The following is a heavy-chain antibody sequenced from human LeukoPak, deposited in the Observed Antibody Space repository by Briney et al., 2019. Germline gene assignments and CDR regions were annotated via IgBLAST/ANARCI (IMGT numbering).Heavy chain of an antibody. J-gene: IGHJ4*02. CDR1: GGSFSYYY. Sequence: PSETLSLTCAVYGGSFSYYYWSWIRQPPGKGLEWIGEINHSGITNYNPSLKSRVTISADTSKNQFSLKLTSVTAADTAVYYCARETPGAGHFDYWGQGSLVTVSS. V-gene: IGHV4-34*01. D-gene: IGHD7-27*01. CDR3: ARETPGAGHFDY. CDR2: INHSGIT.